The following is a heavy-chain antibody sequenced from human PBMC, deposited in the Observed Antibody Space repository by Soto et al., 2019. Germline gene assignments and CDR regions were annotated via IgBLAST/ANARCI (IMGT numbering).Heavy chain of an antibody. D-gene: IGHD6-6*01. CDR2: ISYDGSNK. Sequence: PGGSLRLSCAASGFTFSNYGIHWVRRAPGKGLEWVAVISYDGSNKDYADSVKGRFTISRDNSKNTLYLQMNSLRAEDTAVYYCARVWYRSAARLSNLLRIDYWGQGTLVTVSS. V-gene: IGHV3-30*03. CDR3: ARVWYRSAARLSNLLRIDY. CDR1: GFTFSNYG. J-gene: IGHJ4*02.